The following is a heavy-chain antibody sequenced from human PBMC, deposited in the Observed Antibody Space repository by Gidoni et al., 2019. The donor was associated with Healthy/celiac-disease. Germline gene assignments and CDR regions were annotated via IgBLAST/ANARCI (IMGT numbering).Heavy chain of an antibody. V-gene: IGHV3-30-3*01. CDR1: EFTFSSYA. D-gene: IGHD6-25*01. J-gene: IGHJ4*02. CDR3: ARDFGSGSYLDY. CDR2: ISYDGSDK. Sequence: QVQLVESGGGVVQPGRSLRLSCAASEFTFSSYAMHWVRQAPGKGLEWVAVISYDGSDKHDADSVKGRFTISRDNSKNTLYLQMNSLRVEDTAVYYCARDFGSGSYLDYWGQGTLVTVSS.